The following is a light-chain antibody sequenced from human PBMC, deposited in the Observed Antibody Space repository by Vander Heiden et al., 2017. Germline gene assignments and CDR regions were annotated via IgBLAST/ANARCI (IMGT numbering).Light chain of an antibody. V-gene: IGKV1-12*01. J-gene: IGKJ3*01. CDR3: QHGKDFPIT. CDR2: DAT. Sequence: DVEMTRPPASVSASVGDRVTVTCRASQDISRWLAWYQQKPGKAPKLLIYDATSLQDGVPARFSGSGSGTDFTLTISSLQPEDFATYYCQHGKDFPITVGPGTKVDLK. CDR1: QDISRW.